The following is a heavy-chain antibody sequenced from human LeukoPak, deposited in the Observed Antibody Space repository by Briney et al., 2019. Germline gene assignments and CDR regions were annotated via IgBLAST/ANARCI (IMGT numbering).Heavy chain of an antibody. V-gene: IGHV4-4*07. CDR3: ARGASAVSDTYIDL. CDR1: GGSISSYY. CDR2: TYTSGST. D-gene: IGHD6-19*01. Sequence: PSETLSLTCTVSGGSISSYYWTWIRQPAGKGLEWIGRTYTSGSTNYNPSLKSRVTISVDKSKNEFSLKVSSVTAADTAVYYCARGASAVSDTYIDLWGQGTLVTVSS. J-gene: IGHJ5*02.